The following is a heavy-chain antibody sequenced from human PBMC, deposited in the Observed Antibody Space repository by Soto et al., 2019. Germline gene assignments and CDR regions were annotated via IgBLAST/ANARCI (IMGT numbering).Heavy chain of an antibody. D-gene: IGHD3-9*01. J-gene: IGHJ6*02. CDR1: GGSFSGYY. CDR2: INHSGST. V-gene: IGHV4-34*01. CDR3: ATLYYDILTGYYPHYSYSGMDV. Sequence: PSETLSLTCAVYGGSFSGYYWSWIRQPPGKGLEWIGEINHSGSTNYNPSLKSRVTISVDTSKNQFSLKLSSVTAADTAVYYCATLYYDILTGYYPHYSYSGMDVWGQGTTVTVSS.